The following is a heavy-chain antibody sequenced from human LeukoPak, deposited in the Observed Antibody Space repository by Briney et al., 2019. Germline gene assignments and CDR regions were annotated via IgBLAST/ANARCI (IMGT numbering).Heavy chain of an antibody. CDR3: AKGYYGSGSYGWFDY. Sequence: GGSLRLSCAASGFTFSSYAMGWVRQAPGKGLEWVSLISGSGGSTYYADSVKGRFTISRDNLKDTLYLQMNSLRAEDTAVYYCAKGYYGSGSYGWFDYWGQGTLVTVSS. D-gene: IGHD3-10*01. V-gene: IGHV3-23*01. J-gene: IGHJ4*02. CDR2: ISGSGGST. CDR1: GFTFSSYA.